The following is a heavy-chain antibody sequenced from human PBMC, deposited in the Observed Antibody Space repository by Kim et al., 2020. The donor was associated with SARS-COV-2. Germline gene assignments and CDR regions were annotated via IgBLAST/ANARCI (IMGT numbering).Heavy chain of an antibody. D-gene: IGHD3-22*01. V-gene: IGHV1-3*01. CDR3: ARYYYDSSGYYYVDY. J-gene: IGHJ4*02. Sequence: YSQKFQGRVTITRDTSASTAYMELSSLRSEDTAVYYCARYYYDSSGYYYVDYWGQGTLVTVSS.